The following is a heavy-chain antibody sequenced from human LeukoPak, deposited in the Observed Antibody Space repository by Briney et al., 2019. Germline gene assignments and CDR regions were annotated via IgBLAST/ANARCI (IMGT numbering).Heavy chain of an antibody. CDR2: IFPGDFDT. CDR1: GYTFTSYW. D-gene: IGHD7-27*01. J-gene: IGHJ3*02. CDR3: VKNWDYAFDI. Sequence: GESLKISCPASGYTFTSYWIGWVRQTPGKGLEWMGIIFPGDFDTEYSPSFQGQVNISADKSISTAYLQWNSLKASDTAMYYCVKNWDYAFDIWGQGTMVTVSS. V-gene: IGHV5-51*01.